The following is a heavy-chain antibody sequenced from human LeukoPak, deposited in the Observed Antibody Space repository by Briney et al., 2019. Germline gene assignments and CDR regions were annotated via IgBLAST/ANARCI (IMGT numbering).Heavy chain of an antibody. J-gene: IGHJ6*02. CDR1: GFTFSSTA. Sequence: GGSLRLSCAASGFTFSSTALSWVRQAPGKGLEWVSGMSGSGGNTYYADSVKGRFIISRDNSKNTLYLQMNSLRAEDTAVYYCAKDSRNGGASPYYYYGMDVWGQGTTVTVSS. D-gene: IGHD1-26*01. V-gene: IGHV3-23*01. CDR3: AKDSRNGGASPYYYYGMDV. CDR2: MSGSGGNT.